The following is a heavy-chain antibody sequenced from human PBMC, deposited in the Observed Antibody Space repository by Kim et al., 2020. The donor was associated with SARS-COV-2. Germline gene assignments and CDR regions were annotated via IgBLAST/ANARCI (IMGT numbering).Heavy chain of an antibody. V-gene: IGHV1-18*01. J-gene: IGHJ6*02. CDR2: ISAYNGNT. Sequence: ASVKVSCKASGYTFTSYGISWVRQAPGQGLEWMGWISAYNGNTNYAQKLQGRVTMTTDTSTSTAYMELRSLRSDDTAVYYCARTPYYYDSSGYYYMDYYGMDVWGQGTTVTVSS. CDR1: GYTFTSYG. CDR3: ARTPYYYDSSGYYYMDYYGMDV. D-gene: IGHD3-22*01.